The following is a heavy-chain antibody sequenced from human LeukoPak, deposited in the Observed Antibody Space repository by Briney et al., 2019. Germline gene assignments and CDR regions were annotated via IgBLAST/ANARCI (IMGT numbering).Heavy chain of an antibody. V-gene: IGHV1-69*04. CDR3: ARAHSSGYYPDAFDI. CDR2: IIPILGIA. D-gene: IGHD3-22*01. J-gene: IGHJ3*02. Sequence: GASVKVSCKASGGTFSSYAISWVRQAPGQGLEWMGRIIPILGIANYAQKFQGRVTITADKSTSTAYMELSSLRSEDTAVYYCARAHSSGYYPDAFDIWGQGTMVTVSS. CDR1: GGTFSSYA.